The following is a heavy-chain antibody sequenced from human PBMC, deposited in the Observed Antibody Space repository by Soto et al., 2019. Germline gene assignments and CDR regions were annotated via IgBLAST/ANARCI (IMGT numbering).Heavy chain of an antibody. J-gene: IGHJ4*02. Sequence: PGGSLRLSCAASGFTFDDYAMHWVRQGPGKGLEWVSGISWNSGGIGYADSVKGRFTISRDNAKNSLYLQMDRLRPEDTAFYYCAKSPHDILIGSAFDYWGKGTLVPVAS. CDR2: ISWNSGGI. CDR3: AKSPHDILIGSAFDY. CDR1: GFTFDDYA. D-gene: IGHD3-9*01. V-gene: IGHV3-9*01.